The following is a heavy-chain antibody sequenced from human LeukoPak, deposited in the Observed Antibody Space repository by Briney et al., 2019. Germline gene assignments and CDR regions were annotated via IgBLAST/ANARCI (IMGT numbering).Heavy chain of an antibody. Sequence: SETLSLTCVVYGESFSGYYWSWIRQPPGKGLEWIGEINHSGSTNSNPTLKSRVTISVDTSKNQFSLKLSSVTAADTAVYYCARRSDYDILTGYSNSRFDPWGQGTLVTVSS. CDR3: ARRSDYDILTGYSNSRFDP. CDR2: INHSGST. V-gene: IGHV4-34*01. J-gene: IGHJ5*02. CDR1: GESFSGYY. D-gene: IGHD3-9*01.